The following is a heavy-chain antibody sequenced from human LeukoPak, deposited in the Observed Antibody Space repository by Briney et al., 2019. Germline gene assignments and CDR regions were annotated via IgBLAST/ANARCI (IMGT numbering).Heavy chain of an antibody. CDR2: IYYSGST. CDR1: GGSICNYF. CDR3: VRETEEMTTIRETFDI. D-gene: IGHD5-24*01. J-gene: IGHJ3*02. Sequence: SETLSLTCTGSGGSICNYFWTWIRQPPGKRLEWIGYIYYSGSTYYNTSLKSRVTISLDTSKKQFSLKLDSVTAADTAVYYCVRETEEMTTIRETFDIWGQGTMVTVSS. V-gene: IGHV4-59*01.